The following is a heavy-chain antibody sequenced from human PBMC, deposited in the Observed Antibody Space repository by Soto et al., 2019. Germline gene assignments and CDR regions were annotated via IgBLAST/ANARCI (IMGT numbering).Heavy chain of an antibody. V-gene: IGHV1-69*08. D-gene: IGHD6-13*01. CDR1: GGTFSSYT. CDR2: IIPILGIA. J-gene: IGHJ6*03. Sequence: QVQLVQSGAEVKKPGSSVKVSCKASGGTFSSYTISWVRQAPGQGLEWMGRIIPILGIANYAQKFQGRVTITADKSTSTAYMELSSLRSEDTAVYYCARDVHSSSWYWAGGYYSYYMDVWGKGTTVTVSS. CDR3: ARDVHSSSWYWAGGYYSYYMDV.